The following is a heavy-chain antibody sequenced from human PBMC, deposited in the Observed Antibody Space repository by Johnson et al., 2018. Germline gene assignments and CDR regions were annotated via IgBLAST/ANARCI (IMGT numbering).Heavy chain of an antibody. CDR2: ISWDGGST. D-gene: IGHD3-10*01. CDR3: ARYLYYGSGTYFYYYYYYMDV. V-gene: IGHV3-43D*03. Sequence: VQLVESGGGLGQPGGSLRLSCAASGFTFDDYAMHWVRQAPGKGLEWVSLISWDGGSTYYADSVKGRFTISRDNSKNSLYLQMNSLRAEDTAVYYCARYLYYGSGTYFYYYYYYMDVWGKGTTVTVSS. CDR1: GFTFDDYA. J-gene: IGHJ6*03.